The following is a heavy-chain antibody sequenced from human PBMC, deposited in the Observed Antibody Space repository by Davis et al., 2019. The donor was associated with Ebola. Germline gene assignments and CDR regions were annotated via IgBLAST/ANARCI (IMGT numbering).Heavy chain of an antibody. Sequence: PGGSLRLSCAASGFTFSDYYMSWIRQAPGKGLEWVSYISSSSSTIYYADSVKGRFTISRDNAKNSLYLQMNSLRDEDTAVYYCARDASFWSGYYEYYFDYWGQGTLVTVSS. J-gene: IGHJ4*02. D-gene: IGHD3-3*01. V-gene: IGHV3-11*04. CDR2: ISSSSSTI. CDR1: GFTFSDYY. CDR3: ARDASFWSGYYEYYFDY.